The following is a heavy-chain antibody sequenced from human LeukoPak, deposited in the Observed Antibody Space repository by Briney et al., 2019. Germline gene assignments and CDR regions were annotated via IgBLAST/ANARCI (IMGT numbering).Heavy chain of an antibody. J-gene: IGHJ6*03. CDR2: IYYSRST. Sequence: SETLSLNCTVSTVSIGSSSYYWRWIRQPPGKGRGWIGSIYYSRSTYYNPSRMTRITVTVNTSKNQFSLKLSSVTAADTAVYYCARGVYDFWSGYYPPAEYYYYMDVWVKGTTVTVSS. CDR3: ARGVYDFWSGYYPPAEYYYYMDV. CDR1: TVSIGSSSYY. V-gene: IGHV4-39*07. D-gene: IGHD3-3*01.